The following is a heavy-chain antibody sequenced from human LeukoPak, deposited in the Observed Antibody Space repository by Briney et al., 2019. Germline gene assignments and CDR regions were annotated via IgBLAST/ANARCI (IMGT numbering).Heavy chain of an antibody. D-gene: IGHD6-6*01. V-gene: IGHV3-30-3*01. CDR1: GFTFSSYA. CDR3: ARDKWGSSSFTHYYYYYYMDV. CDR2: ISYDGSNK. Sequence: GRSLRLSCAASGFTFSSYAMHWVRQAPGKGLEWVAVISYDGSNKYYADSVKGRFTISRDNSKNTLYLQMNSLRAEDTAVYYCARDKWGSSSFTHYYYYYYMDVWGKGTTVTVSS. J-gene: IGHJ6*03.